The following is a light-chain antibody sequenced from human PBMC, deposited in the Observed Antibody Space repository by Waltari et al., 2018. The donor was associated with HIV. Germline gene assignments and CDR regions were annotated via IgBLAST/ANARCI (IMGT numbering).Light chain of an antibody. CDR3: SSYAGSYYVL. V-gene: IGLV2-8*01. CDR2: EVT. J-gene: IGLJ2*01. CDR1: STDVGGYNY. Sequence: QSALTQPPSASGSPGQSVTISCTGTSTDVGGYNYVSWYQQHPGKAPKLIIYEVTKRPSGGPVRCSGSKSGNTASLTVSGLQAEDEADYYCSSYAGSYYVLFGGGTKVTVL.